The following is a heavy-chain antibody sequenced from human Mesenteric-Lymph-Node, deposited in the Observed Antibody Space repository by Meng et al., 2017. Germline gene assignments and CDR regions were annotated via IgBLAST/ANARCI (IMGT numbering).Heavy chain of an antibody. Sequence: GGSLRLSCATSGFTFSSYSMHWVRQPPGKGLVWVSRITPDGRSTSYAESVKGRFTISRDSAKNTLYLQMNSLRAEDTAVYYCAREVINYYDSSGYLGAFDIWGQGTMVTVSS. D-gene: IGHD3-22*01. CDR3: AREVINYYDSSGYLGAFDI. CDR1: GFTFSSYS. V-gene: IGHV3-74*01. CDR2: ITPDGRST. J-gene: IGHJ3*02.